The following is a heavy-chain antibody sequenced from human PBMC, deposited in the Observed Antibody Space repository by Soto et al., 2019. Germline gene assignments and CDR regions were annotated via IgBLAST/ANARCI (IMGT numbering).Heavy chain of an antibody. CDR3: ARGSYYYGSGSKTMFRHQNWFDP. J-gene: IGHJ5*02. CDR2: INHSGST. D-gene: IGHD3-10*01. Sequence: SETLSLTCAVYGGSFSGYYWSWIRQPPGKGLEWIGEINHSGSTNYNPSLKSRVTISVDTSKNQFSLKLSSVTAADTAVYYCARGSYYYGSGSKTMFRHQNWFDPWGQGTLVTVSS. CDR1: GGSFSGYY. V-gene: IGHV4-34*01.